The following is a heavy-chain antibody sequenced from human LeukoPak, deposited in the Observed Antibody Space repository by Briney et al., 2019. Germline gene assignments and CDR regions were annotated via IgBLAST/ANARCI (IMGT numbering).Heavy chain of an antibody. J-gene: IGHJ4*02. CDR2: IGTAGDT. V-gene: IGHV3-13*01. CDR1: GFTFSSYD. D-gene: IGHD6-19*01. CDR3: AAGIAVAGSLDY. Sequence: PGGSLRLSCAASGFTFSSYDMHWVRQATGKGLEWVSAIGTAGDTYYPGSVKGRFTISRENAKNSLYLQMNSLRAGDTAVYYCAAGIAVAGSLDYWGQGTLVTVSS.